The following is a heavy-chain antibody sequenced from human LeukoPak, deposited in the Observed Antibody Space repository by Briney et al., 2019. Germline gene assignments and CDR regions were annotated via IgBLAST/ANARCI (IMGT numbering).Heavy chain of an antibody. J-gene: IGHJ4*02. Sequence: SETLSLTCTVSGDSISSSSYYWGWIRQPPGKGLEWIGSIYYSGSTYYNPSLKSRVTISVDTSKNQFSLELSSVTAADTAVYYCARLGRDYDGSGSIDYWGQGTLVTVSS. CDR1: GDSISSSSYY. D-gene: IGHD3-10*01. V-gene: IGHV4-39*01. CDR3: ARLGRDYDGSGSIDY. CDR2: IYYSGST.